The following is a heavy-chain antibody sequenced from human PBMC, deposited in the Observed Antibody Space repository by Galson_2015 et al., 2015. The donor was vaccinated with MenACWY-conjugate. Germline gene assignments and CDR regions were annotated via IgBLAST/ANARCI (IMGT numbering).Heavy chain of an antibody. J-gene: IGHJ4*02. V-gene: IGHV4-39*07. D-gene: IGHD1-26*01. Sequence: ETLSLTCTVSGGSISSRSYYWGWIRQPPGKGLEWIGSISYSGNTYYNPSLKSRVTISVDTSKNQISPKMSSVTAADTAVYFCARLYSGSRPPDYWGQGTLVTVSS. CDR1: GGSISSRSYY. CDR2: ISYSGNT. CDR3: ARLYSGSRPPDY.